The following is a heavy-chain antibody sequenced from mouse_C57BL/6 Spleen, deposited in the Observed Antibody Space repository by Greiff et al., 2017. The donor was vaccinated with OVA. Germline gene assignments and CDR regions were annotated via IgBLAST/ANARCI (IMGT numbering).Heavy chain of an antibody. CDR3: ARTDYGSSYPQYAMDY. CDR1: GYSITSGYY. J-gene: IGHJ4*01. V-gene: IGHV3-6*01. D-gene: IGHD1-1*01. Sequence: EVQLQESGPGLVKPSQSLSLTCSVTGYSITSGYYWNWIRQFPGNKLEWMGYISYDGSNNYNPSLKNRISITRDTSKNQFFLKLNSVTTEDTATYYCARTDYGSSYPQYAMDYWGQGTSVTVSS. CDR2: ISYDGSN.